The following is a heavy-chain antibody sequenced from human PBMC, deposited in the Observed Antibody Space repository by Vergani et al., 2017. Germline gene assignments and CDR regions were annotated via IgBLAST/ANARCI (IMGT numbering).Heavy chain of an antibody. CDR3: ARVGSMSSSWLYYYYYGMHV. J-gene: IGHJ6*02. CDR2: ISGSGGST. CDR1: GFTFSSYA. V-gene: IGHV3-23*01. D-gene: IGHD6-13*01. Sequence: EVQLLESGGGLVQPGGSLRLSCAASGFTFSSYAMSWVRQAPGKGLEWVSAISGSGGSTYYADSVKGRFTISRDNSKNTLYLQMNSLRAEDTAVYYCARVGSMSSSWLYYYYYGMHVWGQGP.